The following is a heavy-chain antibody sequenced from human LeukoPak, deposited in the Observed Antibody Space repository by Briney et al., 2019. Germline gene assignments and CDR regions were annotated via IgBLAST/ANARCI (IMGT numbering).Heavy chain of an antibody. J-gene: IGHJ4*02. Sequence: ASVKVSCKASGYIFASYGISWVRQAPGQGLEWLGWISAYNGDTQYAQHLQGRVTLTTDTSKGIAYMELRSLTAGDTAIYYCARDTALTITPGGPDYWGRGTLITVSS. D-gene: IGHD2-8*02. V-gene: IGHV1-18*01. CDR1: GYIFASYG. CDR2: ISAYNGDT. CDR3: ARDTALTITPGGPDY.